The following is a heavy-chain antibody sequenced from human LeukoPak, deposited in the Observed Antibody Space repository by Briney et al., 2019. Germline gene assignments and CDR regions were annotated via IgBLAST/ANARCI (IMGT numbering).Heavy chain of an antibody. V-gene: IGHV1-3*01. CDR3: ARVHRQWLKYDY. D-gene: IGHD6-19*01. Sequence: ASVKVSCKASGYTFTSYAMHWVRQAPGQRLEWMGWINAGNGNTKYSQKFQGRVTITRDTSASTAYVELSSLRSEDTAVYYCARVHRQWLKYDYWGQGTLVIVSS. CDR2: INAGNGNT. J-gene: IGHJ4*02. CDR1: GYTFTSYA.